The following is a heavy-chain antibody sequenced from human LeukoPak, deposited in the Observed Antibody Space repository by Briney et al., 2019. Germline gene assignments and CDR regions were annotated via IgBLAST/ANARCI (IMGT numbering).Heavy chain of an antibody. J-gene: IGHJ6*02. V-gene: IGHV3-48*01. CDR3: ARDLALKIAAAGPNYYYGMDV. CDR1: GFAFSSNA. D-gene: IGHD6-13*01. CDR2: ISGSGSVQ. Sequence: GGSLRLSCAASGFAFSSNAMTWVRQAPGKGLEWLSYISGSGSVQYYADSVKGRFTISRDNSKNTLYLQMNSLRAEDTAVYYCARDLALKIAAAGPNYYYGMDVWGQGTTVTVSS.